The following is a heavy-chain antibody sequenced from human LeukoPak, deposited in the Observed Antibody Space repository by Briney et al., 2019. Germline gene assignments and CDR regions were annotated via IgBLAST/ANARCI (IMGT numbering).Heavy chain of an antibody. CDR3: TKNAAYYLDY. V-gene: IGHV4-4*02. CDR1: GGSITNDNW. CDR2: IRHIGLT. Sequence: PSGTLSLTCAVSGGSITNDNWWSWVRQAPGKGLERIGEIRHIGLTNYNPSLKSRVIMSVDKSNNQLSLKMNSVTAADTAMYYCTKNAAYYLDYWGQGTLVTVAS. D-gene: IGHD2-15*01. J-gene: IGHJ4*02.